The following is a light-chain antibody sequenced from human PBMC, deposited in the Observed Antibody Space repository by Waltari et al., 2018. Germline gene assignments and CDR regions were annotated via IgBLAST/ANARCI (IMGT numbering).Light chain of an antibody. CDR1: QSVGSY. CDR3: QQRSNWPLT. V-gene: IGKV3-11*01. Sequence: DIVLTQSPATLSLSPGERAALSCRASQSVGSYLGWYQQKPGEVPRLLIYDASNRSTGIPARFSGSGSWTDFTLTISSLEPEDFAVYYCQQRSNWPLTFGGGTTVEIK. CDR2: DAS. J-gene: IGKJ4*01.